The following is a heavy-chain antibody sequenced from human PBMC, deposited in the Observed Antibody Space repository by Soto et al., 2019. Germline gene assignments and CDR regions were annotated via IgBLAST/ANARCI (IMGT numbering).Heavy chain of an antibody. Sequence: SETLSLTCTVSGGYISSYYWSWIRQPPGKGLEWIGYIYYSGSTNYNPSLKSRVTISVDTSKNQFSLKLSSVTAADTAVYYCASEWDYGDYVYFQHWGQGTLVTVSS. CDR1: GGYISSYY. D-gene: IGHD4-17*01. CDR3: ASEWDYGDYVYFQH. J-gene: IGHJ1*01. CDR2: IYYSGST. V-gene: IGHV4-59*08.